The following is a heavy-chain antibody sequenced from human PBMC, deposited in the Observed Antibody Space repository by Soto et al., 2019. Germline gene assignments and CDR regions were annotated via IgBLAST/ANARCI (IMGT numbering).Heavy chain of an antibody. CDR3: AKDFASIAARPYYYYYGMDV. D-gene: IGHD6-6*01. Sequence: GGSLRLSCAASGFTFCSYGMHGVRQAPGKGLEWVAVISYDGSNKYYADSVKGRFTISRDNSKNTLYLQMNSLRAEDTAVYYCAKDFASIAARPYYYYYGMDVWGQGTTVTVSS. CDR1: GFTFCSYG. V-gene: IGHV3-30*18. J-gene: IGHJ6*02. CDR2: ISYDGSNK.